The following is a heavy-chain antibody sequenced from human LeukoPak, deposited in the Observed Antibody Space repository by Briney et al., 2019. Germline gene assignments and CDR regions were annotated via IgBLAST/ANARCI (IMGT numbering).Heavy chain of an antibody. CDR3: ARGYIYGYDY. CDR2: IKSDGSTT. J-gene: IGHJ4*02. V-gene: IGHV3-74*01. Sequence: GGSLRLSCAASGFTFSSYWMHWVRQAPGKGLVWVSRIKSDGSTTNYADSVKGRFTISRDNAKNTLYLQMNSLRAEDTAVYYCARGYIYGYDYWGQRTLVTVSS. D-gene: IGHD5-18*01. CDR1: GFTFSSYW.